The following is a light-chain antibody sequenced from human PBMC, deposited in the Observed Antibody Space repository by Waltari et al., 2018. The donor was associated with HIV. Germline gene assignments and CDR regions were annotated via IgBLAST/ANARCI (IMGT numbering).Light chain of an antibody. CDR1: SSNVGSDDL. CDR2: EVT. Sequence: QSALTQPASVSGSPGQSITIPCTGTSSNVGSDDLASWYQQHPGEAPKLIIYEVTKRPSGVSNRFSGSKSGNPASLTISGLQAEDEADYYCCSCPRSGIRYVFGTGTKVTVL. J-gene: IGLJ1*01. V-gene: IGLV2-23*02. CDR3: CSCPRSGIRYV.